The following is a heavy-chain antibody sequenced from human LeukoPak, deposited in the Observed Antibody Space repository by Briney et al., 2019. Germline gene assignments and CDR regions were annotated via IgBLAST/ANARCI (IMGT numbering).Heavy chain of an antibody. CDR2: IYYSGST. V-gene: IGHV4-59*01. D-gene: IGHD1-26*01. CDR1: GGSISSYY. J-gene: IGHJ4*02. Sequence: SETLSLTCTVSGGSISSYYWSWIRQPPGKGLEWIGHIYYSGSTNYNPSLKSRVTISVDTSKNQFSLKLSSVTAADTAVYYCARGGAASFDYWGQGTLVTVSS. CDR3: ARGGAASFDY.